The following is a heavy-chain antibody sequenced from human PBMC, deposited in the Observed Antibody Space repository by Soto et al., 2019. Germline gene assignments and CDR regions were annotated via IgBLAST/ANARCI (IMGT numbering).Heavy chain of an antibody. CDR3: AAEWSSGWYKKEGGCFDY. CDR1: GYTLTELS. Sequence: ASVKVSCKVSGYTLTELSMHWVRQAPGKGLEWMGGFDPEDGETIYAQKFQGRVTMTEDASTDTAYMELSRLRSEGTAVEYGAAEWSSGWYKKEGGCFDYWGQGTLVTVSS. J-gene: IGHJ4*02. V-gene: IGHV1-24*01. CDR2: FDPEDGET. D-gene: IGHD6-19*01.